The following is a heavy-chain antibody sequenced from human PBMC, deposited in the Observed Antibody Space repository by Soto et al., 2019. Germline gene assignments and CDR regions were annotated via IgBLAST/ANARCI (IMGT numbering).Heavy chain of an antibody. D-gene: IGHD7-27*01. Sequence: SGTLSLTCTVSGGSRNIYYWAWIRQPPGKGLEWIGYIYYSGSTNYNPSLKSRVTISVDTSKNQFSLKLSSVTAADTAVYYCARDLGYYGMDVWGQGTTVTVSS. CDR3: ARDLGYYGMDV. CDR2: IYYSGST. CDR1: GGSRNIYY. J-gene: IGHJ6*02. V-gene: IGHV4-59*01.